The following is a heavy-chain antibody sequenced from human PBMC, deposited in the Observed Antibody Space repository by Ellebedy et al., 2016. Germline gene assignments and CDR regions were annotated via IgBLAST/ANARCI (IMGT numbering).Heavy chain of an antibody. D-gene: IGHD3/OR15-3a*01. V-gene: IGHV3-74*01. J-gene: IGHJ3*02. CDR2: INSDGSST. Sequence: GESLKISCAASGFTFSSYWMHWVRQAPGKGLVWVSRINSDGSSTSYVDSVKGRFTISRDNAKNTLYLQMNSLRAEDTAVYYCARVDLTLSRACFDIWGQGTMVTVSS. CDR3: ARVDLTLSRACFDI. CDR1: GFTFSSYW.